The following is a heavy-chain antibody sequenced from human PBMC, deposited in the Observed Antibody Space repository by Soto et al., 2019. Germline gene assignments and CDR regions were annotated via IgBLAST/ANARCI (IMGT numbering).Heavy chain of an antibody. Sequence: GGSLRLSCAASGFTFSSSAMSWVRQAPGKGLEWVSAISGSGGSTYYADSVKGRFTISRDNSKNTLYLQMNSLSAEDTAVYYCAKASASGGYCSGGSCHSYYYYMDVWGKGTTVTVSS. CDR1: GFTFSSSA. CDR2: ISGSGGST. V-gene: IGHV3-23*01. CDR3: AKASASGGYCSGGSCHSYYYYMDV. J-gene: IGHJ6*03. D-gene: IGHD2-15*01.